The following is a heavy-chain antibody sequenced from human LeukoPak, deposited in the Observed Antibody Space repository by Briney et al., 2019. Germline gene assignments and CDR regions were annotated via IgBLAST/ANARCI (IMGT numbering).Heavy chain of an antibody. Sequence: ASVRVSCKASGYTFTDYNIHWVRQAPGQGLDYLGWIKPNSDATNYVQKFQGRVTMARDTSINTAYMELSGLTSDDTAVYYCARGGDFRFAYWGQGTLVTVSS. V-gene: IGHV1-2*02. CDR3: ARGGDFRFAY. CDR2: IKPNSDAT. J-gene: IGHJ4*02. CDR1: GYTFTDYN. D-gene: IGHD2-21*02.